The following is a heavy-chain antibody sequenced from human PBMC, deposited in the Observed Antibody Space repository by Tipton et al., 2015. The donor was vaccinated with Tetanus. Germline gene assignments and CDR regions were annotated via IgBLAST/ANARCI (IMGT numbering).Heavy chain of an antibody. CDR2: VYYNGNT. CDR3: AREVPAAGHFDS. D-gene: IGHD2-2*01. Sequence: TLSLTCTVSGASISDKKYYWGWIRQAPGKGLEWIGYVYYNGNTHYNPALKSRVTISVDTSKNQFSLKLSSVTAADTAIYYCAREVPAAGHFDSWGQGTLVTVSS. CDR1: GASISDKKYY. V-gene: IGHV4-61*01. J-gene: IGHJ4*02.